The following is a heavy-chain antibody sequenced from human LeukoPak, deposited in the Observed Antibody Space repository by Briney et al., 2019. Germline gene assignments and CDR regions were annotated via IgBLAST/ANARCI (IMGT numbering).Heavy chain of an antibody. CDR3: ARAISGGSWEV. CDR1: GFTFSSYS. Sequence: PGASLRLSCAASGFTFSSYSMNWVRQAPGKGLEWVSYISSSSSTIYYADSVKGRFTISRDNAKNSLYLQMNSLRAEDTAVYYCARAISGGSWEVWGQGTLVIVSS. D-gene: IGHD2-15*01. CDR2: ISSSSSTI. V-gene: IGHV3-48*01. J-gene: IGHJ4*02.